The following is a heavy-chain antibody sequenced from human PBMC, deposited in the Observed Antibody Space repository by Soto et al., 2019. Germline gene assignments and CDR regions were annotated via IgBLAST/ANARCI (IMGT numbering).Heavy chain of an antibody. CDR2: ISGTTNYI. CDR3: ARESEDLTSNFDY. Sequence: EVQLVESGGGLVKPGGSLRLSCAASGFTFTRYSMNWVRQAPGKGLEWGSSISGTTNYIYYGDSMKGRFTISRDNAKNSLYLEMNSLRAEDTAVYYCARESEDLTSNFDYWGQGTLVTVSS. CDR1: GFTFTRYS. J-gene: IGHJ4*02. V-gene: IGHV3-21*06.